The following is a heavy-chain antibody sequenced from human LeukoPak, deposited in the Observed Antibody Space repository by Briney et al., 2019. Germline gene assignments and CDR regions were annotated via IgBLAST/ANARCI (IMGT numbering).Heavy chain of an antibody. J-gene: IGHJ3*02. CDR2: IYHSGST. D-gene: IGHD3-3*01. CDR3: ARWDSGEWFHDAFDI. CDR1: GYSISSGYY. V-gene: IGHV4-38-2*01. Sequence: SETLSLTCAVSGYSISSGYYWGWIRHPPGEGLEGIRSIYHSGSTYYNPSLKSRITISVDTSKNKFSLKLSSVTAADTAVYYCARWDSGEWFHDAFDIWGQGTMVTVSS.